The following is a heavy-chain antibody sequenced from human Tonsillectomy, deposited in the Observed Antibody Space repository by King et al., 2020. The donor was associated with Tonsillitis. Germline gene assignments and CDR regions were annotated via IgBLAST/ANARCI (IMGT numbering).Heavy chain of an antibody. V-gene: IGHV3-53*01. D-gene: IGHD6-19*01. CDR1: GFTVRNNY. CDR2: IYSGGGT. J-gene: IGHJ4*02. Sequence: VQLVESGGGLIQPGGSLRLSCAASGFTVRNNYMSWVRQAPGKGLEWVSVIYSGGGTYYADSVKGRFTISRDNSKNTLYLQMNSLRAEDTAVYYCARAADYYNSGWSYFDYWGQGTLRTVSS. CDR3: ARAADYYNSGWSYFDY.